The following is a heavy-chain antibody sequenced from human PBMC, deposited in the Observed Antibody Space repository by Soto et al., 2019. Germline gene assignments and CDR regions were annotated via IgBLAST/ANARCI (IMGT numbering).Heavy chain of an antibody. CDR1: GFTFSDYY. V-gene: IGHV3-11*01. CDR2: ISSSGSAI. J-gene: IGHJ3*02. Sequence: QVQLVESGGGLVKPGGSLRLSCAASGFTFSDYYMSWIRQAPGKGLEWISYISSSGSAIYYADSVKGRFTISRDNAKNLLYLKMNSLRAEDTAVYDCARVGGTSLNDAFDMWGQGTMVTVSS. CDR3: ARVGGTSLNDAFDM. D-gene: IGHD1-26*01.